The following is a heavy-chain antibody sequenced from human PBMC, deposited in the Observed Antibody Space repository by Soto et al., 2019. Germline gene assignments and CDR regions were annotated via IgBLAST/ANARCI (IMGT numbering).Heavy chain of an antibody. Sequence: SVKVSCKASGFTFTSSSVHWVRQARGQRLEWIGWITVGTGNTNYAQKFQERVTITRDMSTSTAYMELKNLRSEDTAVYYCAAGDSSGYYGGWGQGTQVTVYS. V-gene: IGHV1-58*01. CDR3: AAGDSSGYYGG. J-gene: IGHJ4*02. D-gene: IGHD3-22*01. CDR2: ITVGTGNT. CDR1: GFTFTSSS.